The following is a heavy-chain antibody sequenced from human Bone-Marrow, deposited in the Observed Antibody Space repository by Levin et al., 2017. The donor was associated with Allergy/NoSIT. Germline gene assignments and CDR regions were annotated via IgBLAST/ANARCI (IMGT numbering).Heavy chain of an antibody. D-gene: IGHD2-21*01. J-gene: IGHJ4*02. CDR2: ISGSGGST. CDR1: GFTFSSYA. CDR3: AKSRSEVVVAGLNY. Sequence: GESLKISCAASGFTFSSYALSWVRQAPGKGLEWVSGISGSGGSTYYADSVKGRFTISRDSSNNTLYLQMNSLRAEDTAVYYCAKSRSEVVVAGLNYWGQGTLVTVSS. V-gene: IGHV3-23*01.